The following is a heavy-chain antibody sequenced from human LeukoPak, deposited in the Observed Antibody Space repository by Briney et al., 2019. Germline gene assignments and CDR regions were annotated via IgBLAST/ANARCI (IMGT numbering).Heavy chain of an antibody. V-gene: IGHV1-2*02. J-gene: IGHJ5*02. CDR2: INPNSGGT. D-gene: IGHD6-19*01. Sequence: ASVKVSCKTSGYTFTSYHMHWVRQAPGQGLEWRGWINPNSGGTNYAQKFQGRVTMTRDTSISTAYMELSSLRSEDTAVYYCARDRGSGWYPYNWFDPWGQGTLVTVSS. CDR1: GYTFTSYH. CDR3: ARDRGSGWYPYNWFDP.